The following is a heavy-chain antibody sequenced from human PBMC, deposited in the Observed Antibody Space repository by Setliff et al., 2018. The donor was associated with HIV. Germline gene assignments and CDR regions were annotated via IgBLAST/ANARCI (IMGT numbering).Heavy chain of an antibody. D-gene: IGHD2-15*01. CDR2: IIPVFGTA. J-gene: IGHJ4*02. CDR1: GGSFSDSA. Sequence: SVKVSCKASGGSFSDSAITWVRQAPGQGLEWMGGIIPVFGTANYAQKFQGRVTISADEVTSTAYMELRSLRSEDTAVFYCARGVVVAGNPYYFDYWGQGTLVTVSS. V-gene: IGHV1-69*13. CDR3: ARGVVVAGNPYYFDY.